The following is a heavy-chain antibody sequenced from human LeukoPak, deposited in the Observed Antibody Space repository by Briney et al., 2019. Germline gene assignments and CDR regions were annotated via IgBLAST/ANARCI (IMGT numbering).Heavy chain of an antibody. D-gene: IGHD6-13*01. V-gene: IGHV3-23*01. CDR2: ISGSGDHT. CDR3: ANGAAAGTPTIGDY. Sequence: GGTLRLSCAASGFTFSNYGMSWVRQAPGKGLEWVSVISGSGDHTYYADSVRGRFTISRDNFKNTLYLQMNSLRTEDTAVYYCANGAAAGTPTIGDYWGQGTLVTISS. CDR1: GFTFSNYG. J-gene: IGHJ4*02.